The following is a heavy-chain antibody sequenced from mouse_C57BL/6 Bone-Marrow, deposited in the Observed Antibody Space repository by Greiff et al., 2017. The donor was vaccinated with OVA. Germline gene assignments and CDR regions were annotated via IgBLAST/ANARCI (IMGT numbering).Heavy chain of an antibody. D-gene: IGHD2-3*01. J-gene: IGHJ3*01. CDR1: GFTFSDYG. CDR3: ARGLLRVAY. V-gene: IGHV5-17*01. Sequence: EVKLMESGGGLVKPGGSLKLSCAASGFTFSDYGMHWVRQAPEKGLEGVAYISSGSSTIYYADTVKGRFTISRDNAKNTLFLQMTSRRAEDTAMYYCARGLLRVAYWGQGTLVTVSA. CDR2: ISSGSSTI.